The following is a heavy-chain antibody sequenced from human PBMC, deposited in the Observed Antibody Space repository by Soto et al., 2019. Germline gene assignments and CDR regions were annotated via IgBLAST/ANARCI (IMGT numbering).Heavy chain of an antibody. D-gene: IGHD6-13*01. CDR1: GFIFSNYG. CDR2: ISYDGNRK. Sequence: GGSLRLSCAASGFIFSNYGMHWVRQAPGKGLEWVAIISYDGNRKYYADSVKGRFTISRDDSENTLYLQMNSLRPEDTAVYYCAKDRAGVAAAGYYYYYGMDVWGQGTTVTVSS. J-gene: IGHJ6*02. CDR3: AKDRAGVAAAGYYYYYGMDV. V-gene: IGHV3-30*18.